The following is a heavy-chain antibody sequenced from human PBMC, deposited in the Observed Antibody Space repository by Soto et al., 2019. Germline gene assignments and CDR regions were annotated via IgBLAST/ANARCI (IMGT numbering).Heavy chain of an antibody. V-gene: IGHV3-9*01. CDR2: ISWNSGSI. D-gene: IGHD5-12*01. CDR3: AKDTHVDIVATLVFDY. Sequence: EVQLVESGGGLVQPGRSLRLSCAASGFTFDDYAMHWVRQAPGKGLEWVSGISWNSGSIGYADSVKGRFTISRDNAKNSLYLQMNSLRAEDTALYYCAKDTHVDIVATLVFDYWGQGTLVTVSS. CDR1: GFTFDDYA. J-gene: IGHJ4*02.